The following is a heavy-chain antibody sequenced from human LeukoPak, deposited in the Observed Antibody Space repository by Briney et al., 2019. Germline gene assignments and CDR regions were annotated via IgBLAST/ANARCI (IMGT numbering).Heavy chain of an antibody. CDR1: GFTFSSYS. V-gene: IGHV3-21*01. CDR2: ISSGSNYI. J-gene: IGHJ4*02. Sequence: PGGSLRLPCAASGFTFSSYSMNWVRQAPGKGLEWVSSISSGSNYIYYADSVKGRFTIPRDNAKNSLYLQLNSLRAEDTAVYYCARLRGYCSSSSCYGAEDYWGQGTLVTVSS. CDR3: ARLRGYCSSSSCYGAEDY. D-gene: IGHD2-2*01.